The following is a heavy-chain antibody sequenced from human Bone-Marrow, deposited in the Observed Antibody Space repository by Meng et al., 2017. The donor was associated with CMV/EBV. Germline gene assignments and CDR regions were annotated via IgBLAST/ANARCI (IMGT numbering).Heavy chain of an antibody. J-gene: IGHJ6*02. D-gene: IGHD2-2*01. CDR1: GFTFSSYA. CDR3: ARNDIVVVPAANYYGMDG. Sequence: GESLKISCAASGFTFSSYAMHWVRQAPGKGLEWVAVISYDGSNKYYADSVKGRFTISRDNSKNTLYLQMNSLRAEDTAVYYCARNDIVVVPAANYYGMDGGGQGTTVTVSS. V-gene: IGHV3-30*04. CDR2: ISYDGSNK.